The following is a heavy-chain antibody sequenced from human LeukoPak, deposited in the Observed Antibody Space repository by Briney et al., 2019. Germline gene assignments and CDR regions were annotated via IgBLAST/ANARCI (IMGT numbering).Heavy chain of an antibody. V-gene: IGHV3-53*01. D-gene: IGHD2-15*01. CDR2: IYSGGST. CDR1: GFTVSSNY. CDR3: ARDPRNIVVVVAATTFDP. Sequence: GGSLRLSCAASGFTVSSNYMSWVRQAPGKGLEWVSVIYSGGSTYFADSVKGRFTISRDESKNTLYLQMNSLRAEDTAVYYCARDPRNIVVVVAATTFDPWGQGTLVTVSS. J-gene: IGHJ5*02.